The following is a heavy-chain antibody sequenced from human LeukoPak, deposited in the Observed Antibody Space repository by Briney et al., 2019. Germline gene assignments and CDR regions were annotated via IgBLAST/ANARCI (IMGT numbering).Heavy chain of an antibody. J-gene: IGHJ3*02. Sequence: GGSLRLSCAASGFTFSSYSMNWVRQAPGKGLEWVSYISSISSTIYYADSVKGRFTISRDNAKNSLYLKMNRMRDEDTAVYYCARTRTMIVLGHAFDIWGQGTMVTVSS. V-gene: IGHV3-48*02. D-gene: IGHD3-22*01. CDR3: ARTRTMIVLGHAFDI. CDR1: GFTFSSYS. CDR2: ISSISSTI.